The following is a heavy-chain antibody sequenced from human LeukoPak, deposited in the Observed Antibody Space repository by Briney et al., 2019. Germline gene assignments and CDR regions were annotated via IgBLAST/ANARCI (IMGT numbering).Heavy chain of an antibody. V-gene: IGHV4-59*01. CDR3: ARRLRAYHYNWFDP. CDR1: GGSISSYY. D-gene: IGHD2-21*01. Sequence: SETLSLTCTVSGGSISSYYWSWIRQPPGKGLEWIGYIYYSGSTNYNPSLKSRVTISVDTSKNQFSLKLSSVTAADTAVYYCARRLRAYHYNWFDPWGQGTLVTVSS. J-gene: IGHJ5*02. CDR2: IYYSGST.